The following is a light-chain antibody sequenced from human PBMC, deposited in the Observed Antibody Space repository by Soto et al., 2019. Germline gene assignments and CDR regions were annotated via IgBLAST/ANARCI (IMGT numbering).Light chain of an antibody. J-gene: IGLJ1*01. CDR1: SAPISTTYY. CDR3: VLYMGSGAYL. V-gene: IGLV8-61*01. Sequence: QAVVIQESSLSVSPGGTVTLTCGLRSAPISTTYYPAWYQQTPGQAPRTLIYSTNTRSSGVPDRFSGSIRGNKAALTITGAQAEDEAEYDWVLYMGSGAYLFGPGTKLTVL. CDR2: STN.